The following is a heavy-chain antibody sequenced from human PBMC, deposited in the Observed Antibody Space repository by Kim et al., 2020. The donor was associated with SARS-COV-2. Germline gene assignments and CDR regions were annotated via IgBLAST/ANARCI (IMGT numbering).Heavy chain of an antibody. D-gene: IGHD3-10*01. CDR3: ARKGGSHLFDY. V-gene: IGHV4-4*09. J-gene: IGHJ4*02. Sequence: NHTPSLKRRVTISVDTSKNQFSLKLSSVTAADTAVYYCARKGGSHLFDYWGQGTLVTVSS.